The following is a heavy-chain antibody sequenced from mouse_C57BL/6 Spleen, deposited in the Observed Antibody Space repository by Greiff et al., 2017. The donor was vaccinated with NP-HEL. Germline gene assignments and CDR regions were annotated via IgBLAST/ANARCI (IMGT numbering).Heavy chain of an antibody. Sequence: VQLQQSGAELVRPGASVTLSCKASGYTFTDYEMHWVKQTPVHGLEWIGAIDPETGGTAYNQKFKGKAILTADKSSSTAYMELRSLTSEDSAVYYCTRIYYYGIDYWGQGTTLTVSS. V-gene: IGHV1-15*01. D-gene: IGHD1-1*01. J-gene: IGHJ2*01. CDR2: IDPETGGT. CDR1: GYTFTDYE. CDR3: TRIYYYGIDY.